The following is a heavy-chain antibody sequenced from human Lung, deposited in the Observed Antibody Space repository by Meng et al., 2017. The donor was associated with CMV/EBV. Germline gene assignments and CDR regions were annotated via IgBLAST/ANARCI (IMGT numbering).Heavy chain of an antibody. CDR2: ISVNSGKT. Sequence: ASVKVSCKASGYTFTSYGISWVRQAPGQGLEWMGWISVNSGKTTYAQKVQGRINMTTDTSTSTAYMELRSLRSDDTAVHYCVRGGWSPGYWGQGTLVTVSS. V-gene: IGHV1-18*01. D-gene: IGHD6-19*01. CDR1: GYTFTSYG. J-gene: IGHJ4*02. CDR3: VRGGWSPGY.